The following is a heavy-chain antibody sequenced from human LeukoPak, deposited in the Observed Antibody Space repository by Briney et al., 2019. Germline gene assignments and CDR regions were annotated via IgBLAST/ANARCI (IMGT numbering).Heavy chain of an antibody. D-gene: IGHD3-10*01. Sequence: SQTLSLTYAIAGDSVSSNSAAWNWIRQSPSRGLEWLGRTYYRSKWNNDYAVSVKSRLTITPDTSKNQFSLQLNSVTPEDTAVYYCARAHYYGSGSLGSNWFDPWGQGTLVTVSS. V-gene: IGHV6-1*01. CDR1: GDSVSSNSAA. CDR3: ARAHYYGSGSLGSNWFDP. CDR2: TYYRSKWNN. J-gene: IGHJ5*02.